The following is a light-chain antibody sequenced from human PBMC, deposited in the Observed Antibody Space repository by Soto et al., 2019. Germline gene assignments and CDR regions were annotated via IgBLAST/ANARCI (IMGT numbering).Light chain of an antibody. CDR2: GAS. Sequence: EIVLTQSPGTLSLSPGERATLSCRASQSVISTYLAWYQQKPGQAPRLLIYGASNRATAIPDRFSGSGSGTDFTLTISSLEPEDFAVFYCQQHGDSPITFGQGTRLEIK. CDR1: QSVISTY. V-gene: IGKV3-20*01. J-gene: IGKJ5*01. CDR3: QQHGDSPIT.